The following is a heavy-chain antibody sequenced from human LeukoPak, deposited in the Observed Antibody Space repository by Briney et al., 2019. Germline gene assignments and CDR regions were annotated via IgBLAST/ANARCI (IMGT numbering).Heavy chain of an antibody. CDR1: GYTFSNYD. V-gene: IGHV1-8*01. D-gene: IGHD3-9*01. CDR3: ARRVLLYDILTAYSHSYCYYMDV. J-gene: IGHJ6*03. Sequence: ASVKVSCKASGYTFSNYDINWVRQATGQGLEWMGWMNPSSGNTSYAQKFQGRVTMTRNTSISTAYMELSSLRSEDTAVYYCARRVLLYDILTAYSHSYCYYMDVWGRGTTVTISS. CDR2: MNPSSGNT.